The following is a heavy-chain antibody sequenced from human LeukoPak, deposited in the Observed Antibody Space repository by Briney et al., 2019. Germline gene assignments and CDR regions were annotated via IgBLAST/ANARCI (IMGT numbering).Heavy chain of an antibody. J-gene: IGHJ6*02. V-gene: IGHV1-18*01. Sequence: ASVKVSCKASGYTFTNFIINWVRQAPGQGLEWMGWISAYNDNTSYAQMFQDRVTMSTDTSTSTAYMELRSLRFDDTAVYYCATDPGELVPAAKGPRGDYCYGMDVWGQGTTVTVSS. D-gene: IGHD2-2*01. CDR3: ATDPGELVPAAKGPRGDYCYGMDV. CDR1: GYTFTNFI. CDR2: ISAYNDNT.